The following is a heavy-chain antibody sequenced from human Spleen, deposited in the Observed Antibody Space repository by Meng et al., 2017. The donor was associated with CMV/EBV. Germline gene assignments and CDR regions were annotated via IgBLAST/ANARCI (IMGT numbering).Heavy chain of an antibody. CDR3: ARDIVAVPAAPFYYFDY. V-gene: IGHV1-46*01. CDR1: GYTFSSYG. Sequence: ASVKVSCKAYGYTFSSYGLSWVRQAPGQGLEWMGIINPSDGSISYSQKFQGRVTMTRDTSTSTVYMELSSLRSEDTALYFCARDIVAVPAAPFYYFDYWGQGTLVTVSS. D-gene: IGHD2-2*01. CDR2: INPSDGSI. J-gene: IGHJ4*02.